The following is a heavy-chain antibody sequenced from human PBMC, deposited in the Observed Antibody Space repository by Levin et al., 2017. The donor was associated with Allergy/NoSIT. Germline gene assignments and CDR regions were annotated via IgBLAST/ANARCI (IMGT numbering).Heavy chain of an antibody. CDR1: GYSFTTYG. Sequence: PGESLKISCKASGYSFTTYGITWVRQAPGQGLEWMGWISGYNGNTNYAQKFQGRVTMTTDTSTSTAYMELRSLRSDDTAVYYCARDPVGYDSNWKGEYNWFDPWGQGTLVTVSS. V-gene: IGHV1-18*01. J-gene: IGHJ5*02. D-gene: IGHD1-1*01. CDR2: ISGYNGNT. CDR3: ARDPVGYDSNWKGEYNWFDP.